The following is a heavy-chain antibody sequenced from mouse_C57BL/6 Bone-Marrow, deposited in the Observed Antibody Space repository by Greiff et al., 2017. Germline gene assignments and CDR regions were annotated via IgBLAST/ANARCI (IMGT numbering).Heavy chain of an antibody. D-gene: IGHD2-3*01. J-gene: IGHJ4*01. CDR2: IRSKSNNYAT. Sequence: EVQLVESGGGLVQPKGSLKLSCAASGFSFNTYAMNWVRQAPGKGLEWVARIRSKSNNYATYYADSVKDRFTISRDDSESMLYLQMNNLKTEDTAMYYCVRDDGYPIYYAMDYWGQGTSVTVSS. V-gene: IGHV10-1*01. CDR3: VRDDGYPIYYAMDY. CDR1: GFSFNTYA.